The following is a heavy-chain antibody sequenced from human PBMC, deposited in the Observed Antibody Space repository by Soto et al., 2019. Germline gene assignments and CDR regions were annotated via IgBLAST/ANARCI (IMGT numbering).Heavy chain of an antibody. J-gene: IGHJ5*02. V-gene: IGHV3-23*01. D-gene: IGHD3-10*01. CDR3: SRGGHLSAFGP. CDR2: ISGRGDET. Sequence: EVKLMESGGALVQPGGSLRLSCAASGFTFGHSAITWVRQAPGKGLEWVSTISGRGDETFYSDSVKGRFTVSRDNSRNTACLQLNSLRVDDTAVYFCSRGGHLSAFGPWGQGTLVTVTS. CDR1: GFTFGHSA.